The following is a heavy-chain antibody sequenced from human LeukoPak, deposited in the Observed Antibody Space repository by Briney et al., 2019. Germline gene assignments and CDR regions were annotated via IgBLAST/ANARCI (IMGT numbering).Heavy chain of an antibody. CDR1: GYTFISYA. D-gene: IGHD3-3*01. V-gene: IGHV1-2*02. Sequence: ASVKVSCKASGYTFISYAMNWVRQAPGQGLEWMGWINPNSGGTNYAQKFQGRVTMTRDTSISTAYMELSRLRSDDTAVYYCARALVPYYDFWTGPAGTWGQGTLVTVSS. J-gene: IGHJ5*02. CDR3: ARALVPYYDFWTGPAGT. CDR2: INPNSGGT.